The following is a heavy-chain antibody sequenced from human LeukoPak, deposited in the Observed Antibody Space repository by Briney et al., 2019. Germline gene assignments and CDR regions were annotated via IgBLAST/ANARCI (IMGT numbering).Heavy chain of an antibody. V-gene: IGHV3-20*04. CDR2: INWNGGST. CDR3: AKDRSTVTTDS. CDR1: GFTFDDYG. J-gene: IGHJ4*02. Sequence: GGSLRLSCAASGFTFDDYGMSWVRQAPGKGLEWVSGINWNGGSTGYADSVKGRFTISRDNAKNSLYLQMNSLRADDTAVYYCAKDRSTVTTDSWGQGTLVTVSS. D-gene: IGHD4-17*01.